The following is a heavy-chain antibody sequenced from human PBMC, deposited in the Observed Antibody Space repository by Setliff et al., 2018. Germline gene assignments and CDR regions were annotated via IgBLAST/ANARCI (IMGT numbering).Heavy chain of an antibody. CDR1: GFTVSSNY. CDR2: IYSGGST. D-gene: IGHD6-13*01. V-gene: IGHV3-66*02. J-gene: IGHJ4*02. CDR3: AREQRAAAGTSGQGY. Sequence: GGSLRLSCAASGFTVSSNYMSWVRQAPGKGLEWVSVIYSGGSTYYADSVKGRFTISRDNSKNTLYRQMNSLRAEDTAVYYCAREQRAAAGTSGQGYWGQGTLVTVSS.